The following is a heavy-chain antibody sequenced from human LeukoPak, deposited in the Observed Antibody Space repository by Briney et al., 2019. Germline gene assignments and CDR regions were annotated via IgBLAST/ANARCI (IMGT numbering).Heavy chain of an antibody. J-gene: IGHJ4*02. CDR3: ARSVGDYFPLDY. Sequence: SVKVSCKASGGTFSSYAISWVRQAPGQGLEWMGRIIPILGIASYAQKFQGRVTITADKSTSTAYMELSSLRSEDTAVYYCARSVGDYFPLDYWGQGTLVTVSS. V-gene: IGHV1-69*04. CDR1: GGTFSSYA. CDR2: IIPILGIA. D-gene: IGHD4-17*01.